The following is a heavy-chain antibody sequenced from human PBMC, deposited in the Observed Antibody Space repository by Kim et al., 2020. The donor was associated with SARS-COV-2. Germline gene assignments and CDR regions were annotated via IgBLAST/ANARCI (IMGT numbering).Heavy chain of an antibody. V-gene: IGHV1-18*01. D-gene: IGHD3-3*01. CDR1: GYTFTSYG. J-gene: IGHJ6*02. Sequence: ASVKVSCKASGYTFTSYGISWVRQAPGQGLEWMGWISAYNGNTNYAQKLQGRVTMTTDTSTSTAYMELRSLRSDDTAVYYCARDRATIFGVVINYYYGMDVWGQGTTVTVSS. CDR3: ARDRATIFGVVINYYYGMDV. CDR2: ISAYNGNT.